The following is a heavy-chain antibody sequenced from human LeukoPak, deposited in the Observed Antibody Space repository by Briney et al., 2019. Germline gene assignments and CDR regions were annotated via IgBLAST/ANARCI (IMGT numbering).Heavy chain of an antibody. CDR2: IGYDGTNK. D-gene: IGHD4-17*01. Sequence: GESLKISCAASGFTFSNYGIHWVRQAPGKGLEWVAFIGYDGTNKYYADSVKGRFIISRDNSKSTVYLQMNSLRTEDTAVYYCVKRGGDYGFDYWGQGALVTVSS. CDR1: GFTFSNYG. V-gene: IGHV3-30*02. CDR3: VKRGGDYGFDY. J-gene: IGHJ4*02.